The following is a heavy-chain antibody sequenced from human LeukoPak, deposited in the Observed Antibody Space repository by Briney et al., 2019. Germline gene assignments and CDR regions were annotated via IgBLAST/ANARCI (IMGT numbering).Heavy chain of an antibody. Sequence: GRSLRLFCGASGFTFDDYAMHWVRQAPGEGREGVSGISWNSGSIGYADSVKGRFTISRDNAKNSLYLQMNSLRAEDTALYYCAKDIGDYGDYGVDYWGQRTLVTVSS. J-gene: IGHJ4*02. CDR1: GFTFDDYA. CDR2: ISWNSGSI. V-gene: IGHV3-9*01. D-gene: IGHD4-17*01. CDR3: AKDIGDYGDYGVDY.